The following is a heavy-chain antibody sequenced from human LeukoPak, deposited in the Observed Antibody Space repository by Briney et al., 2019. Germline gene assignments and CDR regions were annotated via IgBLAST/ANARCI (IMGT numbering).Heavy chain of an antibody. CDR2: ISGSGGST. CDR1: GFTFSSHA. V-gene: IGHV3-23*01. D-gene: IGHD2-2*03. CDR3: AKFNGYCSSTSCLWNDY. Sequence: GGSLRLSCAASGFTFSSHAMSWVRQAPGKGLEWVSAISGSGGSTYYADSVKGRFTISRDNSKNTLYLQMNSLRAEDTAVYYCAKFNGYCSSTSCLWNDYWGQGTLVTVSS. J-gene: IGHJ4*02.